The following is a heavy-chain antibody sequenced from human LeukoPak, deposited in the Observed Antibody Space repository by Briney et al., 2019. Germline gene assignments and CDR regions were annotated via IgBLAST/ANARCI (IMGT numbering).Heavy chain of an antibody. CDR1: GGSISSGGYS. D-gene: IGHD3/OR15-3a*01. Sequence: PSQTLSLTCAVSGGSISSGGYSWSWIRQPPGKGLEWIGYIYHSGSTYYNPSLKRRVTISVDRSKSQFSLKLSSVTAADTAVYYCARGRDYDAFDIWGQGTMVTVSS. CDR3: ARGRDYDAFDI. J-gene: IGHJ3*02. CDR2: IYHSGST. V-gene: IGHV4-30-2*01.